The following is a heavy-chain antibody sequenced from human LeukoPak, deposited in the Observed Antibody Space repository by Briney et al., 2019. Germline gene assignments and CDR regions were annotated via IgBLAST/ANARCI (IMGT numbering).Heavy chain of an antibody. CDR3: AGNYGPYYFDY. CDR2: IWYDGSNK. D-gene: IGHD3-10*01. CDR1: GFTFSNYG. J-gene: IGHJ4*02. V-gene: IGHV3-33*01. Sequence: GGSLRLSCAAPGFTFSNYGMHWVRPAPGKGLEWVAVIWYDGSNKYYADSVKGRFTISRDNSKNTLYLQMNSLRAEDTAVYYCAGNYGPYYFDYWGQGTLVTVSS.